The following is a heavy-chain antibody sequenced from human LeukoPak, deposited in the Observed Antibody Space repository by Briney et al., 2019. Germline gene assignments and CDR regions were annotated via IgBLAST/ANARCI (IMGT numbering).Heavy chain of an antibody. CDR2: ISYDGTNK. V-gene: IGHV3-30-3*01. CDR3: AREDYDFWSRPPAHGFDI. CDR1: GFSFITYA. J-gene: IGHJ3*02. D-gene: IGHD3-3*01. Sequence: GSLRLSCAASGFSFITYAIHWVRQAPGKGLEWVAVISYDGTNKYYADSVKGRFTISRDNSKNTLYLQMNSQRAEDTAVYYCAREDYDFWSRPPAHGFDIWGQGTMVTVSS.